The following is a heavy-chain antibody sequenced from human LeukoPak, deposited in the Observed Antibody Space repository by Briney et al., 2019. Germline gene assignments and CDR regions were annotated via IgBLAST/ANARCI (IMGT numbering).Heavy chain of an antibody. CDR3: AIQSIAVAGTPFDY. Sequence: EASVKVSCEVSGYTFTSYGISWVRQAPGQGLEWMGWISAYNGNTNYAQKLQGRVTMTTDTSTSTAYMELRSLRSDDTDVYYCAIQSIAVAGTPFDYWGQGTLVTVSS. CDR1: GYTFTSYG. D-gene: IGHD6-19*01. J-gene: IGHJ4*02. V-gene: IGHV1-18*01. CDR2: ISAYNGNT.